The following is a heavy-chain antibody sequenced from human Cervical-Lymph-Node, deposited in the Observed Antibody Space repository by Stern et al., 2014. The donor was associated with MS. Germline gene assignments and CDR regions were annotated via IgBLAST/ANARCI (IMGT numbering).Heavy chain of an antibody. CDR3: AKGAGWWNY. Sequence: VQLVESGPQLVKPSETLPLTCTVSGDSMSSDYWSWIRQPPGKGLEWIGYIYYSVTTNYTPSLKSRVTISIDTSKNQFSLRLSSVTTADTAVYYCAKGAGWWNYWGQGTLVTVSS. V-gene: IGHV4-59*01. CDR1: GDSMSSDY. D-gene: IGHD2-8*02. J-gene: IGHJ4*02. CDR2: IYYSVTT.